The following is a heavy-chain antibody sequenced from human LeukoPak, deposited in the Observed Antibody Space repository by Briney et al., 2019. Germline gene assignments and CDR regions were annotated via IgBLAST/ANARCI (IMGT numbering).Heavy chain of an antibody. CDR1: GDSVGSRTYY. CDR2: IYNSGST. Sequence: SETLSLTCTVSGDSVGSRTYYWSWIRQPPGKGLEWIGYIYNSGSTNYNPSLKSRVTISVDTSKNQFSLKLTSVTAADTAVYYCASAPNVRYYDYWGQGTLVTVSS. V-gene: IGHV4-61*01. CDR3: ASAPNVRYYDY. J-gene: IGHJ4*02.